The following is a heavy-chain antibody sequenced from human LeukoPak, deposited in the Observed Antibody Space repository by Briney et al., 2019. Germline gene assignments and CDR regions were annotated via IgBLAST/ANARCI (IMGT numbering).Heavy chain of an antibody. CDR3: ARLLTGTGTTWGWAFDI. D-gene: IGHD1-7*01. Sequence: GESLKISCKGSGYSFTSYWIGWVRQMPGKGLEWMGIIYPGDSDTRYSPSFQGQVTISADKSISTAYLQWSSLKASDTAMYYCARLLTGTGTTWGWAFDIWDQGTMVTVSS. CDR2: IYPGDSDT. V-gene: IGHV5-51*01. CDR1: GYSFTSYW. J-gene: IGHJ3*02.